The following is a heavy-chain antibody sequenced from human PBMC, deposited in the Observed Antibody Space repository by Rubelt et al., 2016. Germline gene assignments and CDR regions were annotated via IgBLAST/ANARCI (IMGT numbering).Heavy chain of an antibody. CDR3: ARGASPWYYGTNDYYHY. Sequence: GLVKPSETLSLTCTVSGGSISSYYWSWIRQPPGEGLEWIGYVHYSGSTDYNPSLKSRVTISVDTSKKQFSLKVRSVTAADTAVYYCARGASPWYYGTNDYYHYWGPGSQVVVSS. V-gene: IGHV4-59*08. D-gene: IGHD3-10*01. J-gene: IGHJ4*02. CDR2: VHYSGST. CDR1: GGSISSYY.